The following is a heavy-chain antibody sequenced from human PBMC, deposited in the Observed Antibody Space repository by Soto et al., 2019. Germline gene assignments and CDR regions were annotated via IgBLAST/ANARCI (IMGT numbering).Heavy chain of an antibody. CDR1: GYTFTIYA. V-gene: IGHV1-3*01. J-gene: IGHJ4*02. CDR2: INAGNGNT. Sequence: GASVKVSCKASGYTFTIYAMHWVLQAPGQRLEWMGWINAGNGNTKYSQKFQGRVTITRDTSASTAYMELSSLRSEDTAVYYCARDLVYSSGSLDYWGQGTLVTVSS. D-gene: IGHD6-19*01. CDR3: ARDLVYSSGSLDY.